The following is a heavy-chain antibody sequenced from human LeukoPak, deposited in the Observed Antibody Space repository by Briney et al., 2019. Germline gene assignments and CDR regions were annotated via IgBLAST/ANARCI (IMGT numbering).Heavy chain of an antibody. D-gene: IGHD1-26*01. J-gene: IGHJ6*03. V-gene: IGHV4-59*01. CDR3: ASVPQVSGSYYGYYYYYMDV. Sequence: SETLSLTCTVSGGSISSYYWSWIRQPPGKGLEWIGYIYYSGSTNYNPSLKSRVTISVDTSKNQFSLKLSSVTAADTAVYYCASVPQVSGSYYGYYYYYMDVSGKGTTVTVSS. CDR1: GGSISSYY. CDR2: IYYSGST.